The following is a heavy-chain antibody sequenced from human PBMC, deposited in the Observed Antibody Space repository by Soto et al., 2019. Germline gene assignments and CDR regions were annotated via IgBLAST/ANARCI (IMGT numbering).Heavy chain of an antibody. CDR1: GGTFSSYA. J-gene: IGHJ6*02. CDR2: IIPIFGTA. Sequence: SVKVSCKASGGTFSSYAISWVRQAPGQGLEWMGGIIPIFGTANYAQKFQGRVTITADESTSTAYMELSSLRSEDTAVYYCARKRHGGKNYYYYYGMDVWGQGTTVTVSS. V-gene: IGHV1-69*13. CDR3: ARKRHGGKNYYYYYGMDV. D-gene: IGHD2-15*01.